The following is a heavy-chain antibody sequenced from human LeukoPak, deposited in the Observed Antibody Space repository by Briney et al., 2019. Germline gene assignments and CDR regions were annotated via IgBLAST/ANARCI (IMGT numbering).Heavy chain of an antibody. J-gene: IGHJ4*02. CDR3: AKDPLWFGELLREIDY. D-gene: IGHD3-10*01. V-gene: IGHV3-23*01. CDR2: ISGSGGST. Sequence: GGSLRLSCAASGFTFSSYAMSWVRQAPGKGLEWVSAISGSGGSTYYADSVKGRFTISRDNSKNTLCLQMNSLRAEDTAVYYCAKDPLWFGELLREIDYWGQGTLVTVSS. CDR1: GFTFSSYA.